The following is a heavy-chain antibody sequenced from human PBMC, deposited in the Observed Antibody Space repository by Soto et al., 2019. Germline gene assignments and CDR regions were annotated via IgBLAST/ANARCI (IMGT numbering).Heavy chain of an antibody. V-gene: IGHV3-30-3*01. D-gene: IGHD3-16*01. CDR1: GFTFSSYA. CDR2: ISYDGSNK. CDR3: ARSLVTAEYFQH. J-gene: IGHJ1*01. Sequence: ESGGGVVPPGRSLRLSCAASGFTFSSYAMHWVRQAPGKGLEWVAVISYDGSNKYYADSVKGRFTISRDNSKNTLYLQMNSLRAEDTAVYYCARSLVTAEYFQHWGQGTLVTVSS.